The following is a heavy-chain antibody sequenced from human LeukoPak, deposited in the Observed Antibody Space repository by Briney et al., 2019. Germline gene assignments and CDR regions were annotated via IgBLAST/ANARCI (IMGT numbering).Heavy chain of an antibody. Sequence: ASVRVSCKASGYGFTDYYIQWVRQGPGQGLEFMGWINPNTGGTNYVQRFQGRVTMTRDTSIRTAYMELTRLTSDDTAVYYCAKGYHMGLTSGWYEDRWGQGTLVTVSS. CDR1: GYGFTDYY. V-gene: IGHV1-2*02. J-gene: IGHJ5*02. CDR2: INPNTGGT. CDR3: AKGYHMGLTSGWYEDR. D-gene: IGHD6-19*01.